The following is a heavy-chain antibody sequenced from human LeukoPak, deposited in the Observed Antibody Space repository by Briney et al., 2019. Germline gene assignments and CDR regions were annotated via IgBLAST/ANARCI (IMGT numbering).Heavy chain of an antibody. CDR1: GFTFSSYS. D-gene: IGHD3-10*01. V-gene: IGHV3-48*02. CDR3: ARVSGGHYGSGSYTAEGV. CDR2: ISSSSGII. Sequence: GGSLRLSCAVSGFTFSSYSMNWVRQAPGKGLEWVSYISSSSGIIYYADSVKGRFTISRDNAKNSLYLQMNSLRDEDTAVYYCARVSGGHYGSGSYTAEGVWGQGTTVTVSS. J-gene: IGHJ6*02.